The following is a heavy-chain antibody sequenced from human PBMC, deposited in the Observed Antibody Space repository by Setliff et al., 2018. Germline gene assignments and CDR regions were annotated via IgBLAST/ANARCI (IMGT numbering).Heavy chain of an antibody. D-gene: IGHD3-16*02. V-gene: IGHV4-38-2*02. CDR2: IYHSGST. CDR3: ARDLYDYVWGTYRYHDAFDI. J-gene: IGHJ3*02. Sequence: SETLSLTCAASGYSISSGYYWGWIRQPPGKGLEWIGSIYHSGSTYYNPSLKSRVTISVDTSKNQFSLKLSSVTAADTAVYYCARDLYDYVWGTYRYHDAFDIWGQGTMVTVSS. CDR1: GYSISSGYY.